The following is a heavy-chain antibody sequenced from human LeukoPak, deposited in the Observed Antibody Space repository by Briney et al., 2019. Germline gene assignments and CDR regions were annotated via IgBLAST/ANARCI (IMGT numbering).Heavy chain of an antibody. CDR1: GYTFTSYW. Sequence: KPGESLKISCKGSGYTFTSYWIGWVRQMPGKGLEWVGIINPGDSETRYRPSFQGQVTISVDKSITTAYLQWSSLKASDTAMYYCARQGCSTTSCHTVDYWGQGTLVTVSS. V-gene: IGHV5-51*01. J-gene: IGHJ4*02. CDR2: INPGDSET. CDR3: ARQGCSTTSCHTVDY. D-gene: IGHD2-2*01.